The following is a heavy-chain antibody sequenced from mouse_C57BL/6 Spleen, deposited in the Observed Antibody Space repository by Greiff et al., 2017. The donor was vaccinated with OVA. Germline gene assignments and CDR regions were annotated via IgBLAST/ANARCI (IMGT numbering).Heavy chain of an antibody. Sequence: VQLQQSGAELVRPGASVKLSCTASGFNIKDYYMHWVKQRPEQGLEWIGRIDPEDGDTEYAPKFQGKATMTADTSSNTAYRQLSSLTSEDTAVYYCTGLVTTVVAKAFDYWGQGTTLTVSS. D-gene: IGHD1-1*01. CDR3: TGLVTTVVAKAFDY. CDR2: IDPEDGDT. J-gene: IGHJ2*01. CDR1: GFNIKDYY. V-gene: IGHV14-1*01.